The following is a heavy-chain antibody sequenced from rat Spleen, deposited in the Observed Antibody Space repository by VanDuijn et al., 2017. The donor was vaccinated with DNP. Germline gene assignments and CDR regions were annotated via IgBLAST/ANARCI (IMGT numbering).Heavy chain of an antibody. CDR2: ISTSGGNT. Sequence: EVQLVESGGGLLQPGRSLKLSCAASGFTFSNYGMAWVRQAPKKGLEWVATISTSGGNTYYRDAVKGRFTISNDNAKSTLYLQMDSLRSEETATYDCAKAGGYSPWYFDYWGQGTLVTVSS. CDR3: AKAGGYSPWYFDY. CDR1: GFTFSNYG. V-gene: IGHV5S23*01. J-gene: IGHJ3*01. D-gene: IGHD1-11*01.